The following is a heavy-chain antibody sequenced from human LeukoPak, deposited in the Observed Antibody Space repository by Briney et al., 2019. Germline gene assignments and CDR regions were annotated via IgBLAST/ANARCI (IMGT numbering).Heavy chain of an antibody. CDR1: GFTFSDYY. J-gene: IGHJ5*02. CDR3: ARERVTTSSFRFDP. Sequence: GGSLRLSCAASGFTFSDYYTSWIRQAPGKGLEWVSYISSSGSTIYYADSVKGRFTISRDNAKNSLYLQMNSLRAEDTAVYYCARERVTTSSFRFDPWGQGTLVTASS. V-gene: IGHV3-11*01. CDR2: ISSSGSTI. D-gene: IGHD4-17*01.